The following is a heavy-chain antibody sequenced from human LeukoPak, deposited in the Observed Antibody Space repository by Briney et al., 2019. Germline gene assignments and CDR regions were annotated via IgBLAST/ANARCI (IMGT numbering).Heavy chain of an antibody. CDR1: GYSFTSYW. D-gene: IGHD6-13*01. J-gene: IGHJ4*02. CDR3: ARRSVIAAAGTGSDY. Sequence: GESLKISCKGSGYSFTSYWIGWVRQMPGKGLEWMGIINPGDSDTRYSPSFQGQVTISADKSISTAYLQWSSLKASDTAMYYCARRSVIAAAGTGSDYWGQGTLVTVSS. CDR2: INPGDSDT. V-gene: IGHV5-51*01.